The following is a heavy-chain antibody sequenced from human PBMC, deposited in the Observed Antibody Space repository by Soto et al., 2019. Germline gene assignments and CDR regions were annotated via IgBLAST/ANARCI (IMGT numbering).Heavy chain of an antibody. J-gene: IGHJ6*02. CDR3: ARGFCSGGNCYPEGYGLDV. CDR1: GDSISSSIW. V-gene: IGHV4-4*02. Sequence: QVQLQESGPGLVKPSGTLSLTCAVSGDSISSSIWWTWVRQSPGKGLEWIGEIYHSGSTTYNPSLKSRVTMSVDKSKNQFSLKLTSMTAADTAMYYCARGFCSGGNCYPEGYGLDVWGQGTTVSVSS. CDR2: IYHSGST. D-gene: IGHD2-15*01.